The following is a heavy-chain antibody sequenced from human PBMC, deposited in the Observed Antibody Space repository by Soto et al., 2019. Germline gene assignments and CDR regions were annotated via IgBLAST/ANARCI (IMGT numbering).Heavy chain of an antibody. Sequence: QITLKESGPTLVKPTQTLALTYTFSGFSLSTSGVGVGWIRQPPGKALEWLALIYWDDDKRYSPSLKNRLTITKDTSKNQVVFRMTNIDPVDTATYYCAHTGVVGGIGLLFDYWGQGTLVSVSS. V-gene: IGHV2-5*02. J-gene: IGHJ4*02. CDR1: GFSLSTSGVG. D-gene: IGHD1-26*01. CDR2: IYWDDDK. CDR3: AHTGVVGGIGLLFDY.